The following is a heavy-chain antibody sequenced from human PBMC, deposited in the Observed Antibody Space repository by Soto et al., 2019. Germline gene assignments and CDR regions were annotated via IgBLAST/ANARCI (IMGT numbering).Heavy chain of an antibody. Sequence: PSETLSLTCTVSGGSISSYYWSWIRQPAGKGLEWIGRIYTSGSTNYNPSLKSRVTMSVDTSKNQFSLKLSSVTAADTAVYYCARGLRIAVAGTTRHYYYYYGMDVWGQGTTVTVSS. J-gene: IGHJ6*02. V-gene: IGHV4-4*07. CDR1: GGSISSYY. CDR2: IYTSGST. CDR3: ARGLRIAVAGTTRHYYYYYGMDV. D-gene: IGHD6-19*01.